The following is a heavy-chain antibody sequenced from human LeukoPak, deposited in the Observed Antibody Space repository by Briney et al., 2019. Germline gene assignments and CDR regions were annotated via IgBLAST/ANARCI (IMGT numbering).Heavy chain of an antibody. CDR1: GGSVDSHY. D-gene: IGHD1-1*01. CDR3: AREEISRELDY. V-gene: IGHV4-4*07. CDR2: IYSSGTT. Sequence: SETLSLTCSVSGGSVDSHYWSWIRQPAGKGLEWIGRIYSSGTTNYNPSLTSRVTMSVDTTKNQFSLRLSSVTAADTAVYYCAREEISRELDYWGQGTLVTVSS. J-gene: IGHJ4*02.